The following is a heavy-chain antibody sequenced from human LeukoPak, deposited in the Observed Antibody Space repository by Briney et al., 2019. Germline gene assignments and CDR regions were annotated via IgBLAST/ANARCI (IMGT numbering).Heavy chain of an antibody. CDR1: GGTFSSYT. V-gene: IGHV1-69*02. Sequence: SVKVSCKASGGTFSSYTISWVRQAPGQGLEWMGRIIPILGIANYAQKFQGRVTITADESTSTAYMELSSLRSEDTAVYYCARGTRDYYSRGLNWFDPWGQGTLVTVSS. J-gene: IGHJ5*02. D-gene: IGHD4-17*01. CDR2: IIPILGIA. CDR3: ARGTRDYYSRGLNWFDP.